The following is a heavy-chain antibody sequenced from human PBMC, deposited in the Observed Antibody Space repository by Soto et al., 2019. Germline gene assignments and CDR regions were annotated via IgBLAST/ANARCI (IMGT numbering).Heavy chain of an antibody. D-gene: IGHD6-13*01. CDR1: GFTFSSYG. V-gene: IGHV3-30*18. CDR3: AKDAEDSSSWYVHYSYYYGMDV. CDR2: ISYDGSNK. J-gene: IGHJ6*02. Sequence: RGSLRLSCAASGFTFSSYGMHWVRQAPGKGLEWVAVISYDGSNKYYADSVKGRFTISRDNSKNTLYPQMNSLRAEDTAVYYCAKDAEDSSSWYVHYSYYYGMDVWGQGTTVTVSS.